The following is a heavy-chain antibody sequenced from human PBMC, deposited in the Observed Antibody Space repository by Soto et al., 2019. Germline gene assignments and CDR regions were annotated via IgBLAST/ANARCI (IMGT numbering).Heavy chain of an antibody. Sequence: LRLSCAASGFTFSSYSMNWVRQAPGKGLEWVSSISSSSSYIYYADSVKGRFTISRDNAKNSLYLQMNSLRAEDTAVYYCARRRTTYYYDSSGYYYWYYGMDVWGQGTTVTVSS. D-gene: IGHD3-22*01. J-gene: IGHJ6*02. CDR1: GFTFSSYS. CDR3: ARRRTTYYYDSSGYYYWYYGMDV. V-gene: IGHV3-21*01. CDR2: ISSSSSYI.